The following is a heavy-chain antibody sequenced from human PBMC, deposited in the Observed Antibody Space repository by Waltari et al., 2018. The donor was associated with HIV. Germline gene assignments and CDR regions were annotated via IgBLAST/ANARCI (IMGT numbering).Heavy chain of an antibody. CDR3: ASVPPPYHSSSSRDTFDY. CDR2: IYHSGST. D-gene: IGHD6-6*01. J-gene: IGHJ4*02. Sequence: QVQLQESGPGLVKPSETLSLTCTVSGYSISSGYYWGWIRQPPGKGLEWIGSIYHSGSTYYNPALKSRVTISVDTSKNQFSLKLSSVTAADTAVYYCASVPPPYHSSSSRDTFDYWGQGTLVTVSS. V-gene: IGHV4-38-2*02. CDR1: GYSISSGYY.